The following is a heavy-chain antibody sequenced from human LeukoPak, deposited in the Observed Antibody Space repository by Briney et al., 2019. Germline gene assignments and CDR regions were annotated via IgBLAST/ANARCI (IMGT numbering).Heavy chain of an antibody. CDR3: ARGNMWLQRAWYMDV. CDR1: GFTFSSYW. Sequence: TGGSLRLSCAASGFTFSSYWMSWVRQAPGKGLEWVSSISSSSSYIYYADSVKGRFTISRDNAKNSLYLQMNSLRAEDTAVYYCARGNMWLQRAWYMDVWGKGTTVTVSS. CDR2: ISSSSSYI. V-gene: IGHV3-21*01. J-gene: IGHJ6*03. D-gene: IGHD2-21*01.